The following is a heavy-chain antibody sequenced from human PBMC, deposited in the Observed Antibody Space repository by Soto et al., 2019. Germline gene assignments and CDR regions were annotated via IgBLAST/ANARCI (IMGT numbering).Heavy chain of an antibody. D-gene: IGHD2-15*01. CDR2: IYYSGST. J-gene: IGHJ4*02. V-gene: IGHV4-30-4*01. CDR1: GGSISSGDYY. CDR3: AREGYCSGGSCYPNYY. Sequence: QVQLQESGPGLVKPSQTLSLTCTVSGGSISSGDYYWSWIRQPPGKGLEWIGYIYYSGSTYYNPSPQSRVTISEDTSKNQFSLELSYVTAADTAVYYCAREGYCSGGSCYPNYYWGQGTLVTVSS.